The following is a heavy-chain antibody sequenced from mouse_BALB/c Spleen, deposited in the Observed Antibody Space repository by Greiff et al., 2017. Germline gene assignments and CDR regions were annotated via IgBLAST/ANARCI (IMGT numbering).Heavy chain of an antibody. Sequence: EVKLVESGGGLVQPGGSRKLSCAASGFTFSDYGMAWVRQAPGKGPEWVAFISNLAYSIYYADTVTGRFTISRENAKNTLYLKMSSLRSEDTAMYYCARDQGLSSMDYWGQGTSVTVSS. CDR3: ARDQGLSSMDY. V-gene: IGHV5-15*02. CDR2: ISNLAYSI. D-gene: IGHD3-2*02. J-gene: IGHJ4*01. CDR1: GFTFSDYG.